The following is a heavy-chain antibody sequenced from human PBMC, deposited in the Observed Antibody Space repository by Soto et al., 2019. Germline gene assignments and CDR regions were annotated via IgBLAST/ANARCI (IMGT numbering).Heavy chain of an antibody. V-gene: IGHV1-2*02. J-gene: IGHJ5*02. Sequence: ASVKVSCKASGYTFTGYYMHWVRQAPGQGLEWMGWINPNSGGTNYAQKFQGRVTMTRDTSIITAYMELSRQRSDDTAEYYCARDLPLYYYGSAKAMDWFDPWGQGTMVTVSS. CDR1: GYTFTGYY. CDR2: INPNSGGT. CDR3: ARDLPLYYYGSAKAMDWFDP. D-gene: IGHD3-10*01.